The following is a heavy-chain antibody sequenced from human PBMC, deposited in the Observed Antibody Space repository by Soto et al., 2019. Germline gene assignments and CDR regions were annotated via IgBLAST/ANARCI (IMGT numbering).Heavy chain of an antibody. D-gene: IGHD3-10*01. CDR3: ARDRSMVRGNYYYYGMDV. J-gene: IGHJ6*02. CDR2: IYHSGST. V-gene: IGHV4-30-2*01. CDR1: GGSISSGGYS. Sequence: TSETLSLTCAVSGGSISSGGYSWSWIRQPPGKGLEWIGYIYHSGSTYYNPSLKSRVTISVDTSKNQFSLKLSSVTAADTAVYYCARDRSMVRGNYYYYGMDVWGQGTAVTVSS.